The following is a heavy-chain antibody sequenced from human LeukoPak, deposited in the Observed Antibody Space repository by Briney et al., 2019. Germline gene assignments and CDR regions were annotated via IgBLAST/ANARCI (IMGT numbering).Heavy chain of an antibody. Sequence: PGGSLRLSCAASGFTFDDYAMHWVRQAPGKGLEWASGIRWDSGTIGYADSVKGRFTISRDNAKNSLYLQMNSLRAEDMALYYCAKGGSGSYSLDAFDIWGQGTMVTVFS. J-gene: IGHJ3*02. CDR3: AKGGSGSYSLDAFDI. CDR1: GFTFDDYA. CDR2: IRWDSGTI. V-gene: IGHV3-9*03. D-gene: IGHD1-26*01.